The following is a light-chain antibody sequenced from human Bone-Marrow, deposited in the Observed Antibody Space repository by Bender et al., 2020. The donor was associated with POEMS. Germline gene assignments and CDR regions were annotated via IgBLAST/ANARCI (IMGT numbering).Light chain of an antibody. J-gene: IGLJ2*01. CDR1: SSDVGNYNR. CDR2: EVT. V-gene: IGLV2-14*02. CDR3: QLWDSTNDHVV. Sequence: QSALTQPASVSGSPGQSITISCTGTSSDVGNYNRVSWYQHHPGKAPKLMIYEVTKGPSGISNRFSGSKSGNTAALTISRVEAGDEADYYCQLWDSTNDHVVFGGGTRLTVL.